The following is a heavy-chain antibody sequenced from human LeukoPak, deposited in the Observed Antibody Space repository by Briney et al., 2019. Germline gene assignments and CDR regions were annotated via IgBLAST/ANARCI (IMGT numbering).Heavy chain of an antibody. CDR3: AKGGATLGENFDC. J-gene: IGHJ4*02. D-gene: IGHD1-26*01. CDR2: ISWNSGSI. Sequence: PGGSLRLSCAASGFTFDDYAMHWVRQAPGKGLEWVSGISWNSGSIGYADSVKGRFTISRDNAKNSLSLQMNSLRAEDTSWDYCAKGGATLGENFDCWGQGTLVTVSS. V-gene: IGHV3-9*01. CDR1: GFTFDDYA.